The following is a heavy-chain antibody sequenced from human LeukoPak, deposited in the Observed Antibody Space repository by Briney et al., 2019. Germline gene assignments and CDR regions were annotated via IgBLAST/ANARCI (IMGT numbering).Heavy chain of an antibody. CDR3: AREIVGGFNPGAY. D-gene: IGHD1-14*01. CDR1: LDSTTSNF. CDR2: IHRSGSP. Sequence: SETLSLTCTVSLDSTTSNFWSWVRQSPGKGLEWIGEIHRSGSPNYNPSLQSRVTISIDRFKNQIALELSSVTAADTAVYYCAREIVGGFNPGAYWGQGTLVTVSS. J-gene: IGHJ4*02. V-gene: IGHV4-4*02.